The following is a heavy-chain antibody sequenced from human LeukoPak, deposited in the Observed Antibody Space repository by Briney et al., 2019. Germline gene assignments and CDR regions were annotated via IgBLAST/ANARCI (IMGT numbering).Heavy chain of an antibody. CDR1: GFTFSNYD. Sequence: HPGGSLRLSCAASGFTFSNYDMHWVRQATGKGLEWVSGIGTAGDIYYPGSVKGRFTISRENAKNSLYLQMNSLRAGDTGIYCMRDLSGFFDWLWADPPDYGGQGTLVTVSP. D-gene: IGHD3-9*01. CDR3: RDLSGFFDWLWADPPDY. V-gene: IGHV3-13*01. J-gene: IGHJ4*02. CDR2: IGTAGDI.